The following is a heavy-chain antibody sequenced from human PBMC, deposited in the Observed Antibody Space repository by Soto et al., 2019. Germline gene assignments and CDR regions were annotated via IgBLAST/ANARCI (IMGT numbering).Heavy chain of an antibody. J-gene: IGHJ6*03. D-gene: IGHD3-10*01. V-gene: IGHV3-23*01. CDR2: ISGSGGST. Sequence: GGSLRLSCAASGFTFSSYAMSWVRQAPGKGQEWVSAISGSGGSTYYADSVKGRFTISRDNSKNTLYLQMNSLRAEDTAVYYCAKTYYGSGSYYTPSYYHSYYMDVWGKGTTVTVSS. CDR1: GFTFSSYA. CDR3: AKTYYGSGSYYTPSYYHSYYMDV.